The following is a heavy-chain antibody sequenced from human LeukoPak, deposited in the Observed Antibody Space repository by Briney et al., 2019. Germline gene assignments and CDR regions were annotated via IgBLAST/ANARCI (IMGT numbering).Heavy chain of an antibody. CDR2: IIPILGIA. CDR3: ANYGGSSALAPF. D-gene: IGHD4-23*01. J-gene: IGHJ4*02. Sequence: SVKVSCKASGGTFSSYAISWVRQAPGQGLEWMGRIIPILGIANYAQKFQGRVTITADKSASTAYMELSSLRSEDTAVYYCANYGGSSALAPFWGQGTLVTVSS. CDR1: GGTFSSYA. V-gene: IGHV1-69*04.